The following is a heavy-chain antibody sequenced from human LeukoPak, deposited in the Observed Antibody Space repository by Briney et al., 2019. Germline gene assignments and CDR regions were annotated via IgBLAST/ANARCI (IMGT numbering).Heavy chain of an antibody. J-gene: IGHJ4*02. CDR3: TIHSSSHRDY. Sequence: GGSLRLSCAASGFTFSSSAMHWVCQASGKGLEWVGRIRSKANSYATAYAASVKGRFTISRDDSKNTAYLQMNSLKTEDTAVYYCTIHSSSHRDYWGQGTLVTVSS. CDR2: IRSKANSYAT. V-gene: IGHV3-73*01. D-gene: IGHD6-6*01. CDR1: GFTFSSSA.